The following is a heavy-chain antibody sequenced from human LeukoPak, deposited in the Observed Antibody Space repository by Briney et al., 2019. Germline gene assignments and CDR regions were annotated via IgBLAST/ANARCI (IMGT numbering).Heavy chain of an antibody. D-gene: IGHD1-1*01. CDR1: GFTFNAYS. V-gene: IGHV4-30-2*01. J-gene: IGHJ5*02. Sequence: LRLSCVASGFTFNAYSMNWARQAPGKGLEWIGYIYHSGSTYYSPSLKSRVTISVDRSKNQFSLKLSSVTAADTAVYYCARGTERASWFDPWGQGTLVTVSS. CDR3: ARGTERASWFDP. CDR2: IYHSGST.